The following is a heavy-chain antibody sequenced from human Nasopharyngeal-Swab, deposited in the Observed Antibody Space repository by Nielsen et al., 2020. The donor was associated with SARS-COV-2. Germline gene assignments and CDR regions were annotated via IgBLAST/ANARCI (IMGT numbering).Heavy chain of an antibody. CDR3: ARDPPVGATTVFDY. D-gene: IGHD1-26*01. Sequence: GGSLRLSCAASGFTFSSYSMNWVRQAPGKGLEWVSYISSSSSTIYYADSVKGRFTISRDNAKNSLYLQMNSLRAEDTAVHYCARDPPVGATTVFDYWGQGTLVTVSS. CDR1: GFTFSSYS. V-gene: IGHV3-48*04. J-gene: IGHJ4*02. CDR2: ISSSSSTI.